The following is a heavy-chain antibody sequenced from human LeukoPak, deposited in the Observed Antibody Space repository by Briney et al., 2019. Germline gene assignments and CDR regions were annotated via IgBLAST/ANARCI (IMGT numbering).Heavy chain of an antibody. CDR3: ARDPNLRYDWFDP. CDR2: INPNSGGT. CDR1: GYTFTGYY. D-gene: IGHD4-17*01. V-gene: IGHV1-2*02. Sequence: ASVKASCKASGYTFTGYYMRWVRQAPGQGLEWMGWINPNSGGTNYAQKFQGRVTMTRDTSISTAYMELSRLRSDDTAVYYCARDPNLRYDWFDPWGQGTLVTVSS. J-gene: IGHJ5*02.